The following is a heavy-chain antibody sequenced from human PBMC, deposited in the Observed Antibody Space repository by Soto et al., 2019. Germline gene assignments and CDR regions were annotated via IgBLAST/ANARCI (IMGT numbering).Heavy chain of an antibody. CDR1: GYTFTSYD. D-gene: IGHD3-10*01. CDR3: ARGRRWFGELLGYYYYYMDV. J-gene: IGHJ6*03. V-gene: IGHV1-8*01. CDR2: MNPNSGNT. Sequence: VASVKVSCKASGYTFTSYDINWVRQATGQGLEWMGWMNPNSGNTGYAQKFQGRVTMTRNTSISTAYMELSSLRSEDTAVYYCARGRRWFGELLGYYYYYMDVWGKGTTVTVSS.